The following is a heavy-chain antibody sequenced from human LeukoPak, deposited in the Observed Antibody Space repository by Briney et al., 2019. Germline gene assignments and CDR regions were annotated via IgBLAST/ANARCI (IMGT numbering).Heavy chain of an antibody. CDR1: GFTFSNYE. V-gene: IGHV3-48*03. CDR2: ISNTGDII. D-gene: IGHD3-10*01. J-gene: IGHJ5*02. Sequence: GGSLRLSCAASGFTFSNYEMNWVRQAPGKGLEWISHISNTGDIIHYADSVEGRFTISRDNAKKSLYLQMNSLRVEDTAVYYCAKAGAVRFDPWGQGTLVTVSS. CDR3: AKAGAVRFDP.